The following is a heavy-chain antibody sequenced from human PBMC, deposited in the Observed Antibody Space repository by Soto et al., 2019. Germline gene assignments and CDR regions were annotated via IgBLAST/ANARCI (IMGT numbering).Heavy chain of an antibody. D-gene: IGHD3-22*01. V-gene: IGHV4-31*03. CDR3: ARVRSHKIVVVIPRPYYFYY. CDR2: IYYSGST. CDR1: GGSISSGGYY. J-gene: IGHJ4*02. Sequence: QGELQESGPGLVKPSQTLSLTCTVSGGSISSGGYYWSWIRQHPGKGLEWIGYIYYSGSTYYNPSLKSRVTISVDTSKNQFSLKLSSVTAADTAVYYCARVRSHKIVVVIPRPYYFYYWGQGTLVTVSS.